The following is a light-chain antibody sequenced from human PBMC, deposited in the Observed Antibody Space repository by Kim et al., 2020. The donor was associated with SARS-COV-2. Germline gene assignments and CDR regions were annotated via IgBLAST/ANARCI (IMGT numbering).Light chain of an antibody. V-gene: IGKV1-17*03. CDR3: QHHKSST. CDR1: QDISSF. J-gene: IGKJ4*01. Sequence: EIQMTQSPSAMSASVGDRVTITCRASQDISSFLAWFQQKPGKAPKRLIYAASSLQSGVPSRFSASGSGTEFTLTISSLQPEDFATYHCQHHKSSTFGGGTKVEIK. CDR2: AAS.